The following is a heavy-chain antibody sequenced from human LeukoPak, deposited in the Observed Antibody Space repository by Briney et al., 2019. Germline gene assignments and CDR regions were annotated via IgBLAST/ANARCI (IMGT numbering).Heavy chain of an antibody. J-gene: IGHJ5*02. CDR1: GGSISSSSYY. CDR3: ARDLGSSWSAMFDP. D-gene: IGHD6-13*01. V-gene: IGHV4-39*07. Sequence: SETLSLTCTVSGGSISSSSYYWGWIRQPPGTGLEWIGSIYYSGSTYYNPSLKSRVTISVDTSKNQFSLKLSSVTAADTAVYYCARDLGSSWSAMFDPWGQGTLVTVSS. CDR2: IYYSGST.